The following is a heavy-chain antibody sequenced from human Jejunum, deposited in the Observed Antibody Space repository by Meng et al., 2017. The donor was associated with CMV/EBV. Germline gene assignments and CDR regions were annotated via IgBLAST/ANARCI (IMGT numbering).Heavy chain of an antibody. CDR3: VRGTRFFGGLGGDF. D-gene: IGHD3-10*01. Sequence: SGYTFIDYYPHWVRQAPGQGLEWIGWINPTSGGAGSTQQLQGRVTMTRDTSINTFYMQLDRLRSDDTAMYYCVRGTRFFGGLGGDFWGQGALVTVSS. J-gene: IGHJ4*02. CDR2: INPTSGGA. V-gene: IGHV1-2*02. CDR1: GYTFIDYY.